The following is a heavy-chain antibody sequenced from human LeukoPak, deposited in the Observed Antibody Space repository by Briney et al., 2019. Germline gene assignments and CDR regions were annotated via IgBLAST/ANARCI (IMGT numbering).Heavy chain of an antibody. Sequence: GGSLRLSCSGSGFTFGDYPMSWVRQAPGKGLEWVGYITSKAHGGTTEFAASVKGRFTISRDDSKSIAYLQMNGLKTEDTAVYYTSRKRSPSGVCPLDYWGQGTLVTVSS. CDR1: GFTFGDYP. V-gene: IGHV3-49*04. CDR3: SRKRSPSGVCPLDY. CDR2: ITSKAHGGTT. D-gene: IGHD2-8*01. J-gene: IGHJ4*02.